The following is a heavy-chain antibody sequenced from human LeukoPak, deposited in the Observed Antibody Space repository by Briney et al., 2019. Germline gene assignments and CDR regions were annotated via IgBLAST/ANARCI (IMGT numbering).Heavy chain of an antibody. V-gene: IGHV3-30*18. J-gene: IGHJ4*02. Sequence: GGSLRLSCAASGFTFSSYGMHWVRQAPGKGLEWVAVISYDGSNKYYADSVKGRFTISRDNSKNTLYLQMNSLRAEDTAVYYCAKPGALWFGENYYFDYWGQGTLVTVSS. CDR1: GFTFSSYG. CDR2: ISYDGSNK. D-gene: IGHD3-10*01. CDR3: AKPGALWFGENYYFDY.